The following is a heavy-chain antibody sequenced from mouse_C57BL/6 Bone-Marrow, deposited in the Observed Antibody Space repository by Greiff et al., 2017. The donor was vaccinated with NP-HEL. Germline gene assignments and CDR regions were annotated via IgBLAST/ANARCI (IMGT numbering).Heavy chain of an antibody. J-gene: IGHJ2*01. CDR2: ISDGGSYT. V-gene: IGHV5-4*01. CDR1: GFTFSSYA. CDR3: ARDGPFTTVVATDYFDY. D-gene: IGHD1-1*01. Sequence: EVKLMESGGGLVKPGGSLKLSCAASGFTFSSYAMSWVRQTPEKRLEWVATISDGGSYTYYPDNVKGRFTISRDNAKNNLYLQMSHLKSEDTAMYYCARDGPFTTVVATDYFDYWGQGTTLTVSS.